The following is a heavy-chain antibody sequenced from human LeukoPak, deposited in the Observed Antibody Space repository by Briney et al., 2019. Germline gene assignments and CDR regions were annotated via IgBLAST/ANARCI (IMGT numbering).Heavy chain of an antibody. CDR2: IIPIFGTA. D-gene: IGHD5-18*01. J-gene: IGHJ6*03. CDR3: ARDRKWDQSYGEDYYYYMDV. CDR1: GFTFSSYA. Sequence: PGGSLRLSCAASGFTFSSYAISWVRQAPGQGLEWMGGIIPIFGTANYAQKFQGRVTITTDESTSTAYMELSSLRSEDTAVYYCARDRKWDQSYGEDYYYYMDVWGKGTTVTVSS. V-gene: IGHV1-69*05.